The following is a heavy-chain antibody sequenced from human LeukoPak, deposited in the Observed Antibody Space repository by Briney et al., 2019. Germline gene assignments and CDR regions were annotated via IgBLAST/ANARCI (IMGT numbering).Heavy chain of an antibody. CDR1: GYTFTGYY. CDR2: INPNSGGT. D-gene: IGHD3-16*01. V-gene: IGHV1-2*02. Sequence: ASVKVSCKASGYTFTGYYMHWVRQAPGQGLERMGWINPNSGGTNYAQKFQGRVTMTRDTSISTAYMELSRLRSDDTAVYYCARPYQLGDYYYYGMDVWGQGTTVTVSS. J-gene: IGHJ6*02. CDR3: ARPYQLGDYYYYGMDV.